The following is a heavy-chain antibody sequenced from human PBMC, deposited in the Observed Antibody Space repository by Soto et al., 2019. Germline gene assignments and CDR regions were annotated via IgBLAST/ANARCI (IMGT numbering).Heavy chain of an antibody. J-gene: IGHJ4*02. V-gene: IGHV3-15*01. CDR2: IKSKTDGGTT. CDR3: TTDSGLLEWLKTESPYYFDY. D-gene: IGHD3-3*01. CDR1: GFTFSNAW. Sequence: GGSLRLSCAASGFTFSNAWMSWVRQAPGKGLEWVGRIKSKTDGGTTDYAAPVKGRFTISRDDSKNTLYLQMNSLKTEDTAVYYCTTDSGLLEWLKTESPYYFDYWGQGTLVTVSS.